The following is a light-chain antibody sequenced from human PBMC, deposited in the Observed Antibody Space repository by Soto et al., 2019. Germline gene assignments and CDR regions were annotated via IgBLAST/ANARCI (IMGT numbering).Light chain of an antibody. CDR1: QTLLYSSYNKTC. V-gene: IGKV4-1*01. CDR2: WAS. Sequence: DIVMTQSPDSLAVSLGERTTIHCKSSQTLLYSSYNKTCLAWYQQKPGQPPKLLIYWASTRESGVPDRFSGSGSETDFTLTISSLQAEDVAVYFCQQYYTPPFTFGPGTKVNVK. J-gene: IGKJ3*01. CDR3: QQYYTPPFT.